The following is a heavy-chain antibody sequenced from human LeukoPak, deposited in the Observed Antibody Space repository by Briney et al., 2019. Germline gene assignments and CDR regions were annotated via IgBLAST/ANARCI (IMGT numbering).Heavy chain of an antibody. V-gene: IGHV1-69*06. J-gene: IGHJ3*02. CDR3: ASFYDSSGYYYVWAFDI. Sequence: ASVKVSCKASGGTFSSYAISWVRQAPGQGLEWMGGIIPIFGTANYAQKLQGRVTITADKSTSTAYMELSSLRSEDTAVYYCASFYDSSGYYYVWAFDIWGQGTMVTVSS. CDR2: IIPIFGTA. CDR1: GGTFSSYA. D-gene: IGHD3-22*01.